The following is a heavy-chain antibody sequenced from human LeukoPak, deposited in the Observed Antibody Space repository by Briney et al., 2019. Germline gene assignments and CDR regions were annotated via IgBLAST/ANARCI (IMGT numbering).Heavy chain of an antibody. CDR2: FDPEDGET. CDR3: ATDFVLGYCSGGSCYLN. V-gene: IGHV1-24*01. CDR1: GYTLTELS. Sequence: ASVKVSCKVSGYTLTELSMHWVRQAPGKGLEWMGGFDPEDGETIYAQKFQGRVTMTEDTSTDTAYMELSSLRSEDTAVYYCATDFVLGYCSGGSCYLNWGQGTLATVSS. D-gene: IGHD2-15*01. J-gene: IGHJ4*02.